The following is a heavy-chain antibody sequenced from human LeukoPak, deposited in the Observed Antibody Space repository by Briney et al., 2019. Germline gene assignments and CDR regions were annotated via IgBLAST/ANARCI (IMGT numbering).Heavy chain of an antibody. D-gene: IGHD2-21*02. J-gene: IGHJ4*02. CDR2: IYYSGST. CDR1: GFTFSSYA. Sequence: GSLRLSCAASGFTFSSYAMSWIRQPPGKGLEWIGYIYYSGSTNYNPSLKSRVTISVDTSKNQFSLKLSSVTAADTAVYYCARHPASTANFDYWGQGTLVTVSS. CDR3: ARHPASTANFDY. V-gene: IGHV4-59*08.